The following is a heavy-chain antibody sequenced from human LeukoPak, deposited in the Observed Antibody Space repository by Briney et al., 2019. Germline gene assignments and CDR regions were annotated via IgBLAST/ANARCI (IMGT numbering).Heavy chain of an antibody. V-gene: IGHV4-31*03. D-gene: IGHD5-24*01. Sequence: SETLSLTCTVSGGSISSGEYYWSWIRQHPGKGLEWIGYISYSGTTYYNPSLKSRVTISVDTSKNQFSLTSVTAADTAMYYCARVEAATTNPRFGYWGQGTLVTVSS. CDR1: GGSISSGEYY. CDR2: ISYSGTT. CDR3: ARVEAATTNPRFGY. J-gene: IGHJ4*02.